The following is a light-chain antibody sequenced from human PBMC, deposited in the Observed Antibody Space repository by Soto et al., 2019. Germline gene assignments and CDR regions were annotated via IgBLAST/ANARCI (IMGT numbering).Light chain of an antibody. CDR3: RRRSNWPPLT. J-gene: IGKJ4*01. CDR1: QSVTSY. V-gene: IGKV3-11*01. Sequence: EIVLTQSPATLSLSPGERATLSCRASQSVTSYLAWYQQKPGQAPRLLIYDASNRATGIPARFSGSGSGTDFTLTISSLEREDFAVYYCRRRSNWPPLTFGGGTKVEIK. CDR2: DAS.